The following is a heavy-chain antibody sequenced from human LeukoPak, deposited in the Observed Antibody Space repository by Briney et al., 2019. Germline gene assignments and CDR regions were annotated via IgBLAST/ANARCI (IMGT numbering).Heavy chain of an antibody. CDR2: IKSKTDGGTT. D-gene: IGHD6-19*01. V-gene: IGHV3-15*01. CDR1: GFTFSNAW. CDR3: TTGIGIWYSSGPLDY. J-gene: IGHJ4*02. Sequence: PGGSLRLSCAASGFTFSNAWMSWVRQAPGKGLEWVGRIKSKTDGGTTDYAAPVKGRFTISRDDSKDTLYLQMNSLKTEDTAVYYCTTGIGIWYSSGPLDYWGQGTLVTVSS.